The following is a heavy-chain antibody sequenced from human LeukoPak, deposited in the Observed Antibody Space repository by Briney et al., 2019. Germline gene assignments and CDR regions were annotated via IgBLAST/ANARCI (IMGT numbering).Heavy chain of an antibody. CDR1: GGSFSGYY. CDR3: ARGYAAVQL. Sequence: SETLSLTCAVYGGSFSGYYWSWIRQPPGKGLEWIGEINHSGSTNYNPSLKSRVTISVDTSKNQFSLKLCSVTAADTAVYYCARGYAAVQLWGQGTLVTVSS. J-gene: IGHJ4*02. D-gene: IGHD5-18*01. CDR2: INHSGST. V-gene: IGHV4-34*01.